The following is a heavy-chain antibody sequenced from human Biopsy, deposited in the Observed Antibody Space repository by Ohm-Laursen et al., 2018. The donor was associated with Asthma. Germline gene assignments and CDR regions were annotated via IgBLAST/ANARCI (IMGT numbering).Heavy chain of an antibody. CDR3: ASYGVVTAILPMDV. V-gene: IGHV3-30*03. D-gene: IGHD2-21*02. J-gene: IGHJ6*02. CDR1: GFSFSRYG. Sequence: SLRLSCSASGFSFSRYGMHWVRQAPGKGLEWVAVISFDGSNKYYGDSVKGRFTIARDNSKNTVYLQMNSLRAEDTAVYYCASYGVVTAILPMDVWGQGTTVTVSS. CDR2: ISFDGSNK.